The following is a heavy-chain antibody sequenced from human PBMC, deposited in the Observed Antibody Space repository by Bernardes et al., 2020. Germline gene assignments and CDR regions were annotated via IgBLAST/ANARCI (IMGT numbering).Heavy chain of an antibody. CDR2: IFSNDEK. CDR1: GFSLSHARMG. Sequence: SGPTLVKPTETLTLTCTVSGFSLSHARMGVSWIRQPPGKALEWLAHIFSNDEKSYSTSLKSRLTISKDTSKSQVVLTMTNMDPVDTATYYCARTNNYDFWSASNWFDPWGQGTLVTVSS. D-gene: IGHD3-3*01. J-gene: IGHJ5*02. CDR3: ARTNNYDFWSASNWFDP. V-gene: IGHV2-26*01.